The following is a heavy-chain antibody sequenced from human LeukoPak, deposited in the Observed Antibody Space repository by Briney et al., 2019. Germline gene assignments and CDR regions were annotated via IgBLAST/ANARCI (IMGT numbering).Heavy chain of an antibody. CDR2: INHSGST. V-gene: IGHV4-34*01. D-gene: IGHD1-26*01. CDR1: GGSFSGYY. CDR3: ARHVACSGSYSV. Sequence: SETLSLTCAVYGGSFSGYYWSWIRQPPGKGLEWIGEINHSGSTNYNPSLKSRVTISVDTSKNQFSLKLSSLTAADTAVYYCARHVACSGSYSVWGQRTLVTVSS. J-gene: IGHJ4*02.